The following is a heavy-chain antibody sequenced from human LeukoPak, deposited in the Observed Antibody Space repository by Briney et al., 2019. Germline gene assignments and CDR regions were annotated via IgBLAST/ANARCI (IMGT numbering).Heavy chain of an antibody. CDR2: IFYSGST. V-gene: IGHV4-59*08. CDR1: SGSISSYY. CDR3: AGHHPRNTVDF. Sequence: SETLSLTCTVSSGSISSYYWSWIRQPPGKGLEWIGYIFYSGSTNYNPSLKSRVTILVDTSNNQLSLKLSSVTAADTAVYYCAGHHPRNTVDFWGQGTLVTVSS. J-gene: IGHJ4*02. D-gene: IGHD2-8*02.